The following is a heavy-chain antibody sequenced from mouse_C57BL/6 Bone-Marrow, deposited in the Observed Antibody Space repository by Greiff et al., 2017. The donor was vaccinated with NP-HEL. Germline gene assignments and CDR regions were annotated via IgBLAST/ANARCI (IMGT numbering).Heavy chain of an antibody. J-gene: IGHJ4*01. Sequence: EVKLVESGGGLVQPGGSLSLSCAASGFTFTDYYMSWVRQPPGKALEWLGFIRNKANGYTTEYSASVKGRFTISRDNSQLILYLQMNALRAEDSATYYCARSIYYDYADDPFYAMDYWGQGTSVTVSS. D-gene: IGHD2-4*01. CDR2: IRNKANGYTT. CDR1: GFTFTDYY. CDR3: ARSIYYDYADDPFYAMDY. V-gene: IGHV7-3*01.